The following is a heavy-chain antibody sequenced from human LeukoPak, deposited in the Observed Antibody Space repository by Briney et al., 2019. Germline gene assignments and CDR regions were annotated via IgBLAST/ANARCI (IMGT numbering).Heavy chain of an antibody. Sequence: TSETLSLTCAVYGGSFSGFYWSWIRQPPGKGLEWIGEINHSGSTNYNPSLKSRVTISVDTSKNQFSLKLSSVTAADTAVYYCARGHGGVYDFRSGFRIYWFDPWGQGTLVTVCS. V-gene: IGHV4-34*01. CDR1: GGSFSGFY. J-gene: IGHJ5*02. D-gene: IGHD3-3*01. CDR2: INHSGST. CDR3: ARGHGGVYDFRSGFRIYWFDP.